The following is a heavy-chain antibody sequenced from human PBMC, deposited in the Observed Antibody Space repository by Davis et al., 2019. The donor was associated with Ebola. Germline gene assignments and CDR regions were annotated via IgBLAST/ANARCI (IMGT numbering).Heavy chain of an antibody. D-gene: IGHD3-10*01. CDR3: ARGDGFNGMDV. CDR2: IYSDGTT. CDR1: GFTVSNNY. J-gene: IGHJ6*02. Sequence: GGSLRLSCAASGFTVSNNYMSWVRQAPGKGLEWVSIIYSDGTTYYADSVKGRFTISRDKSKNTLYLQMNSLRAEDTAVYYCARGDGFNGMDVWGQGTTVTVSS. V-gene: IGHV3-53*01.